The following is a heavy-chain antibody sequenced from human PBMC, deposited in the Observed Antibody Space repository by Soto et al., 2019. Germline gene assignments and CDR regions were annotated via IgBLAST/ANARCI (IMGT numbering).Heavy chain of an antibody. Sequence: EAQLLESGGGLVQPGGSLRLSCAASEFTFSNYAMTWFRQAPGKGVEWVSGMVGNGEYTSYADSVKGRFTISRDNSKKTLYLQIDSLRAEDTALYYCAKHGWKTTAFYYYMDVWGKWTTVTVS. J-gene: IGHJ6*03. CDR2: MVGNGEYT. CDR3: AKHGWKTTAFYYYMDV. D-gene: IGHD4-17*01. CDR1: EFTFSNYA. V-gene: IGHV3-23*01.